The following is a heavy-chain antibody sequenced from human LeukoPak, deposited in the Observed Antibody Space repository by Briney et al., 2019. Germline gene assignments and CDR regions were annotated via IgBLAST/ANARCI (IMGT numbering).Heavy chain of an antibody. J-gene: IGHJ4*02. CDR3: ARDRDYAFDY. Sequence: AGSLRLSCAASGFTFNSYSMNWIRQAPGKGPEWVSYIGGPSSTISYADSVKGRFTISRDNADNSVHLQMNSLRDEDTAVYYCARDRDYAFDYWGQGTLVIVSS. D-gene: IGHD4-17*01. CDR1: GFTFNSYS. V-gene: IGHV3-48*02. CDR2: IGGPSSTI.